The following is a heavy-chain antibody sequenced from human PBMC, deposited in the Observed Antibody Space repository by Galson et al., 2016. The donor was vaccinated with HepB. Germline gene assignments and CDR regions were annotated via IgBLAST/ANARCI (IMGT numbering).Heavy chain of an antibody. V-gene: IGHV1-18*01. J-gene: IGHJ5*02. CDR2: ISAYNGNT. Sequence: SVKVSCKASGYTFISYGISWVRQAPGQGLEWMGWISAYNGNTHYAQSLQGRVTVTTETSTSTAYMELRSMRSDDAAVYYCARDNDHGFPHFHPHGSWGQGTLVTVSS. D-gene: IGHD4/OR15-4a*01. CDR3: ARDNDHGFPHFHPHGS. CDR1: GYTFISYG.